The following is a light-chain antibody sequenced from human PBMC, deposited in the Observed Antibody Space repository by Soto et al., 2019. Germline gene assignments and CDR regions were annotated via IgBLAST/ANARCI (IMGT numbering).Light chain of an antibody. J-gene: IGKJ1*01. Sequence: DIQMTQSPSTLSASVGDRVTITCRASQSISSWLAWYQQKPGKAPKLLINKASSLESGVPSRFSGRGSGPEFTLTISSLQPDDFATYYCQHFNSYPWTFGQGTKVEIK. CDR1: QSISSW. CDR2: KAS. CDR3: QHFNSYPWT. V-gene: IGKV1-5*03.